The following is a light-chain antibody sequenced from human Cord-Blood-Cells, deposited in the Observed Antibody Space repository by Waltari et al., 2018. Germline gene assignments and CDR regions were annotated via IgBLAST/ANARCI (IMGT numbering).Light chain of an antibody. J-gene: IGLJ1*01. Sequence: QSALTQPPSASGSPGQSVTISCTGTSSDVGGYNYVSWYQQHPGKAPKLIIYEVSTRPSGVPDRFSGSKSGKPASLTVSGLQAEDEADYYCSSYAGSNNVFGTGTKVTVL. V-gene: IGLV2-8*01. CDR2: EVS. CDR3: SSYAGSNNV. CDR1: SSDVGGYNY.